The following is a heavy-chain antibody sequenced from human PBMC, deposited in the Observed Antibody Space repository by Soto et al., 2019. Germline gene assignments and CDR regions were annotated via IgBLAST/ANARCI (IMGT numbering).Heavy chain of an antibody. Sequence: SETLSLTCSVSGGSISSRSYYWGWIRRPPGKGLEWLGSIYYSGSTYNNPSLKSRVTISVDTSKNQFSLKLSSVTAADTAIYYCARLLYDRRGYSYFDYWGLGTLVTVSS. V-gene: IGHV4-39*01. CDR1: GGSISSRSYY. J-gene: IGHJ4*02. D-gene: IGHD3-22*01. CDR3: ARLLYDRRGYSYFDY. CDR2: IYYSGST.